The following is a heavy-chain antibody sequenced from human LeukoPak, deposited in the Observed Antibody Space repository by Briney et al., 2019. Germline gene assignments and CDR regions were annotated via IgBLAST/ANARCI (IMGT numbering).Heavy chain of an antibody. Sequence: SVKVSCKASGFTFTKSAVQWARQAREQRLEWIGWIVVGTGNTNYAQKFQERVTITRDMSTSTAYMELSSLRSEDTAVYYCARAGDSYGFYWGQGTLVTVSS. J-gene: IGHJ4*02. D-gene: IGHD5-18*01. CDR1: GFTFTKSA. CDR3: ARAGDSYGFY. CDR2: IVVGTGNT. V-gene: IGHV1-58*01.